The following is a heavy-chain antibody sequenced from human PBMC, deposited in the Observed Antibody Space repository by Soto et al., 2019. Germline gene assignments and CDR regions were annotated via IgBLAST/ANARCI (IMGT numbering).Heavy chain of an antibody. D-gene: IGHD3-22*01. V-gene: IGHV1-18*01. CDR3: ARALYYYDNSGLAF. J-gene: IGHJ4*02. CDR2: INIYGGGT. Sequence: GPQVKKPGASVKVSCKASGYTFTSYGISWVRLAPGQGLEWMGWINIYGGGTNYAQKYQDRVSMTRDTSTNTVYLEMRSLTSDDTATYYCARALYYYDNSGLAFWGQGTLVNVSS. CDR1: GYTFTSYG.